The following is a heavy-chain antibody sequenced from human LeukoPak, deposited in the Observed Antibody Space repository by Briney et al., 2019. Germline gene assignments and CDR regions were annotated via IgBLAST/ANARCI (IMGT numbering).Heavy chain of an antibody. Sequence: PGGSLRLSCAASGFTFSSYAMTWVRQGPGKGLEWVSITGGSGGSTYYADSVKGRFTISRDNSKNTLYLQMNSLRAEDTAVYYCAKEDLYYFAMDVWGQGTAVTVSS. CDR1: GFTFSSYA. V-gene: IGHV3-23*01. J-gene: IGHJ6*02. CDR2: TGGSGGST. CDR3: AKEDLYYFAMDV.